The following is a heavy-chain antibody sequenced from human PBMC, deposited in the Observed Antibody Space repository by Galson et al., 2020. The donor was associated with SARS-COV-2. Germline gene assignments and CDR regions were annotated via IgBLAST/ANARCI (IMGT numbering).Heavy chain of an antibody. J-gene: IGHJ1*01. V-gene: IGHV3-33*01. CDR3: ARGSGLSSPPAHYYDTSVYFAEHFQD. CDR1: VSSFSSYG. CDR2: RWYGGSFL. Sequence: GGSLRLSCVASVSSFSSYGMHWVRQAPGKGLEWVAVRWYGGSFLYYADSVKGRFTMSSDDSKNTVYLEMNRLRVDDTAVYYCARGSGLSSPPAHYYDTSVYFAEHFQDWGLGTLVTVSS. D-gene: IGHD3-22*01.